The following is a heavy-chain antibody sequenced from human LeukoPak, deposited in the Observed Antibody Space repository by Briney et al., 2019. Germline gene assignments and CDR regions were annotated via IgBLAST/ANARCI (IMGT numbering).Heavy chain of an antibody. CDR2: ISYDGSNK. CDR1: GFTFSSYG. V-gene: IGHV3-30*03. Sequence: GESLRLSCAASGFTFSSYGMHWVRQAPGKGLEWVAVISYDGSNKYYADSVKGRFTIPRDNSKNTLYLQMNSLRAEDTAVYYCATSMGGGNIDYWGQGALVTVSS. CDR3: ATSMGGGNIDY. J-gene: IGHJ4*02. D-gene: IGHD3-16*01.